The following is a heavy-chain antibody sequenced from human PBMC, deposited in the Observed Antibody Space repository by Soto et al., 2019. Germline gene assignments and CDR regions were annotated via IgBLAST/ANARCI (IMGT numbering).Heavy chain of an antibody. CDR1: GFTFSSYW. J-gene: IGHJ5*02. Sequence: LRLSCAASGFTFSSYWMSWVRQAPGKGLEWVANIKQDGSEKYYVDSVKGRFTISRDNAKNSLYLQMNSLRAEDTAVYYCARDPLQFTVSDWFDPWGQGTLVTVSS. D-gene: IGHD4-4*01. V-gene: IGHV3-7*01. CDR3: ARDPLQFTVSDWFDP. CDR2: IKQDGSEK.